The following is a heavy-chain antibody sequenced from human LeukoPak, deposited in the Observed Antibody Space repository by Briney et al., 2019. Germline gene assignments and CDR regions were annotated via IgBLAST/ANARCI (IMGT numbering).Heavy chain of an antibody. Sequence: GGSLRLSCAASGFTFSSYGMHWVRQAPGKGLEWVAVISYDGSNKYYADSVKGRFTISRDNSKSTLYLQMNSLRAEDTAVYYCAIDQVLRYFDWLSRTGDGYYYYYSMDVWGQGTTVTVSS. CDR2: ISYDGSNK. J-gene: IGHJ6*02. D-gene: IGHD3-9*01. V-gene: IGHV3-30*03. CDR3: AIDQVLRYFDWLSRTGDGYYYYYSMDV. CDR1: GFTFSSYG.